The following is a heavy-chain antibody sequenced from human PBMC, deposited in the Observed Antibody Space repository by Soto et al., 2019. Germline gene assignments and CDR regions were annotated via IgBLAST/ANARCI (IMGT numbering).Heavy chain of an antibody. CDR3: ARALGYCSGGSCYSHYYYYYGMDV. J-gene: IGHJ6*02. CDR1: GGSISSGGYY. CDR2: IYYSGST. Sequence: QVQLQESGPGLVKPSQTLSLTCTISGGSISSGGYYWSWIRQHPGKGLEWIGYIYYSGSTYYNPSLKSRVTISVDTSKNQFSLKLSSVTAADTAVYYCARALGYCSGGSCYSHYYYYYGMDVWGQGTTVTVSS. V-gene: IGHV4-31*03. D-gene: IGHD2-15*01.